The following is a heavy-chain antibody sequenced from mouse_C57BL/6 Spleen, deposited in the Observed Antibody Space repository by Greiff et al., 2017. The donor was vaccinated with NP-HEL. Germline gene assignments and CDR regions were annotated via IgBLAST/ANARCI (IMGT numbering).Heavy chain of an antibody. CDR2: IYPGDGDT. Sequence: QVQLQQSGAELVKPGASVKISCKASGYAFSSYWMNWVKQRPGKGLEWIGQIYPGDGDTNYNGKFKGKATLTADKSSSTAYMQLSSLTSEDSAVYFCARDYSNYDFDDWGQGTTLTVSS. CDR1: GYAFSSYW. J-gene: IGHJ2*01. CDR3: ARDYSNYDFDD. D-gene: IGHD2-5*01. V-gene: IGHV1-80*01.